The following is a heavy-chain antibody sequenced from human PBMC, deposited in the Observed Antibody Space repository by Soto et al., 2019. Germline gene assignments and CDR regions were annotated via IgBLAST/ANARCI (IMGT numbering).Heavy chain of an antibody. CDR2: ISDNGRRT. V-gene: IGHV3-23*01. D-gene: IGHD3-3*02. J-gene: IGHJ4*02. CDR3: AKRELDDE. CDR1: GFTFRSYG. Sequence: EVQLLESGGRFVQPGGSLRLSCAASGFTFRSYGMSCVRQAPGKGPEWISAISDNGRRTDYADSVNGRFTISRDNSKNTLFLQMNTLTAEDTAVYYCAKRELDDEWGQGPLVTVS.